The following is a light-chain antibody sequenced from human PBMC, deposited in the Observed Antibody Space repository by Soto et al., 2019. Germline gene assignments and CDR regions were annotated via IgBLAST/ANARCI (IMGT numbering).Light chain of an antibody. V-gene: IGKV1-27*01. J-gene: IGKJ2*01. Sequence: DIRMTQSPSSLSASVGDRVTITCRASQAITNHLAWYQQKPGKVPKLLIYGASTLQSGVPSRFTGSGSGTVFTLTITSLQPEDVATYYCQNYNSAPNTFGQGTRLEIK. CDR3: QNYNSAPNT. CDR1: QAITNH. CDR2: GAS.